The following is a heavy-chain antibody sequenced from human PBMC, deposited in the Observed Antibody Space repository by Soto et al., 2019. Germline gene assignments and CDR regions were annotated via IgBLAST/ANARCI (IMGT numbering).Heavy chain of an antibody. D-gene: IGHD2-2*01. CDR3: ARDLAVGWFDP. V-gene: IGHV1-18*01. Sequence: QVQLVQSGAEVKKPGASVKVSCKTSGYTFTSYSISWVRQAPGQGLEWMGWINVYNGNKKYAQNLQGRVPMNTDTSTSTAYMELRSLRSDDTAVYYCARDLAVGWFDPWGQGTLVTVSS. CDR1: GYTFTSYS. CDR2: INVYNGNK. J-gene: IGHJ5*02.